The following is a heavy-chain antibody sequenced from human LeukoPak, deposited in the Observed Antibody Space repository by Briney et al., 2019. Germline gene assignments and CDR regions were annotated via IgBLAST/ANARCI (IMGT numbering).Heavy chain of an antibody. Sequence: AGGSLRLSCAASGFTVSSNYMSWVRQAPGKGLEWVSSISSESSGTYYADSVKGRFTISRDNSQNTLYLQMDSLGVEDTATYYCARRDNTGWYSLDYWGQGTLVSVS. D-gene: IGHD6-19*01. V-gene: IGHV3-53*01. CDR2: ISSESSGT. CDR1: GFTVSSNY. J-gene: IGHJ4*02. CDR3: ARRDNTGWYSLDY.